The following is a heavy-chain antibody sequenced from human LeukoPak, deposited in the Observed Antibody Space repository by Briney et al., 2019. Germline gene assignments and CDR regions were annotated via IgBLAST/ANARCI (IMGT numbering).Heavy chain of an antibody. V-gene: IGHV4-39*07. CDR2: IYYSGST. D-gene: IGHD6-13*01. CDR3: ARGSYSSSCLGCTADAFDI. J-gene: IGHJ3*02. CDR1: GGSISSSSYY. Sequence: SETLSLTCTVSGGSISSSSYYWGWIRQPPGKGLGWIGSIYYSGSTYYNPSLKSRVTISVDTSKNQFSLKLSSVTAADTAVYYCARGSYSSSCLGCTADAFDIWGQGTMVTVSS.